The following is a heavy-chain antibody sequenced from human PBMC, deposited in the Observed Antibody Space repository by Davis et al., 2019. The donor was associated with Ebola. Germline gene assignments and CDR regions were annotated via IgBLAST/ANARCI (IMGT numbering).Heavy chain of an antibody. J-gene: IGHJ5*02. CDR1: GYTFTGYY. CDR2: INPNSGGT. V-gene: IGHV1-2*06. CDR3: TRGCSSTSCYPNNWFDP. Sequence: AASVKVSCNASGYTFTGYYMHCVRQAPGQGLEWMGRINPNSGGTNYAQKFQGRVTMTRVTSISTAYMELSRLRSDYTAVYYCTRGCSSTSCYPNNWFDPWGQGTLVTVSS. D-gene: IGHD2-2*01.